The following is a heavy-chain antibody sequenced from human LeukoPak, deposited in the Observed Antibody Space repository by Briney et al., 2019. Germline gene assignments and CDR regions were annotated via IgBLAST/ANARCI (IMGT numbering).Heavy chain of an antibody. CDR1: GYSISSGYY. J-gene: IGHJ6*03. V-gene: IGHV4-38-2*02. Sequence: PSETLSLTCTVSGYSISSGYYWGWIRQPPGKGLEWIGSIYHSGSTYYNPSLKSRVTISVDTSKNQFSLKLSSVTAADTAVYYCARHKDYYYSYMDVWGKGTTVTISS. CDR2: IYHSGST. CDR3: ARHKDYYYSYMDV.